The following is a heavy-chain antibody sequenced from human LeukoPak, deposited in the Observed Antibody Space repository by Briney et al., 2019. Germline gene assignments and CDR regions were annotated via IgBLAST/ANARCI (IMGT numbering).Heavy chain of an antibody. CDR1: GGSFSGYY. D-gene: IGHD2-2*01. J-gene: IGHJ4*02. V-gene: IGHV4-34*01. CDR2: INHSGST. Sequence: SETLSLTCAVYGGSFSGYYWCWIRQPPGKGLEWIGEINHSGSTNYNPSLKSRVTISVDTSKNQFSLKLSSVTAADTAVYYCAREYCSSTSCLGYFDYWGQGTLVTVSS. CDR3: AREYCSSTSCLGYFDY.